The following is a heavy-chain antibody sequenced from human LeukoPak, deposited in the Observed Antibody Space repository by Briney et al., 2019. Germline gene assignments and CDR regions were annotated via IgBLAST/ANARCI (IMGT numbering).Heavy chain of an antibody. V-gene: IGHV3-64D*06. CDR1: GFTFSSYA. CDR3: VVQGWVFRAPTQYYFDY. Sequence: GGSLRLSCAASGFTFSSYAMHWVRQAPGKGLEYVSAISSNGGSRYYADSVKGRFTISRDNSKNTLYLQMSSLRAEDTAVYYCVVQGWVFRAPTQYYFDYWGQGTLVTVSS. J-gene: IGHJ4*02. CDR2: ISSNGGSR. D-gene: IGHD1-1*01.